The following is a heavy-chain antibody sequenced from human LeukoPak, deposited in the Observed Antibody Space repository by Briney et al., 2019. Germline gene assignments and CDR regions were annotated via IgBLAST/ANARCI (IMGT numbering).Heavy chain of an antibody. CDR2: ISISGSTI. Sequence: GGSLRLSCAASGFTFSSYGMSWVRQAPGKGLEWVSYISISGSTIYYADSVKGRFTISRDNAKNSLYLQMNSLRAEDTAVYYCAELGITMIGGVWGKGTTVTISS. D-gene: IGHD3-10*02. V-gene: IGHV3-48*04. J-gene: IGHJ6*04. CDR3: AELGITMIGGV. CDR1: GFTFSSYG.